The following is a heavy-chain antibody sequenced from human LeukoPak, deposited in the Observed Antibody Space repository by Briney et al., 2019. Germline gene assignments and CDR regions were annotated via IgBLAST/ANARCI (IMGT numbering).Heavy chain of an antibody. CDR3: VRGGRTGQLVGPFRDYYYYMDV. CDR2: LYYSGST. D-gene: IGHD6-6*01. V-gene: IGHV4-59*01. CDR1: GGSISGYY. Sequence: PSETLSLTCTVSGGSISGYYWSWIRQPPGKGLEWIGYLYYSGSTNYNPSLESRVTISVDTSKNQFSLNLSSVTAADTAVYYCVRGGRTGQLVGPFRDYYYYMDVWGKGTTVTVSS. J-gene: IGHJ6*03.